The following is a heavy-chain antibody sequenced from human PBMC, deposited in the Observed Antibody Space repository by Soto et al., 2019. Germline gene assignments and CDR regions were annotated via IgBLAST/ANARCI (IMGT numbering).Heavy chain of an antibody. CDR3: ARAYYDYVWGSYRSQNWFDP. CDR1: GGSSSSGGYC. V-gene: IGHV4-30-2*01. D-gene: IGHD3-16*02. Sequence: TLSHTCAVSGGSSSSGGYCWSWIRQPPGKGLEWIGYIYHSGSTYYNPSLKSRVTISVDRSKNQFSLKLSSVTAADTAVYYCARAYYDYVWGSYRSQNWFDPWGQGTLVTVSS. CDR2: IYHSGST. J-gene: IGHJ5*02.